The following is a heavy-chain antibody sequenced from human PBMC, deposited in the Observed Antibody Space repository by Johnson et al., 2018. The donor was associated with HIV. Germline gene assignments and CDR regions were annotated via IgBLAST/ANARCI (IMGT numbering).Heavy chain of an antibody. J-gene: IGHJ3*02. CDR3: ARGGVGAGDAFDI. CDR2: IRYDGSNK. D-gene: IGHD1-26*01. CDR1: GFTFSSHG. V-gene: IGHV3-30*02. Sequence: QVQLVESGGGVVQPGESLRLTCAASGFTFSSHGMHWVRQTPGKGLEWVAFIRYDGSNKYYADSVKGRFTISRDDSKNSLYLQMNSLRAEDTAVYYCARGGVGAGDAFDIWGQGTMVTVSS.